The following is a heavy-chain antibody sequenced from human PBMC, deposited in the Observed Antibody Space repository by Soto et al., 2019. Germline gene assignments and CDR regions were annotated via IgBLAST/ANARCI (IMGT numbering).Heavy chain of an antibody. V-gene: IGHV4-30-2*01. Sequence: SETLSLTCAVSGGSISSGGYSWSWIRQPPGKGLEWIGYIYHSESTYYNPSLKSRVTISVDRSKNQFSLKLSSVTAADTAVYYSDSYFDHWGQGTLVTVSS. CDR1: GGSISSGGYS. CDR3: DSYFDH. CDR2: IYHSEST. J-gene: IGHJ4*02.